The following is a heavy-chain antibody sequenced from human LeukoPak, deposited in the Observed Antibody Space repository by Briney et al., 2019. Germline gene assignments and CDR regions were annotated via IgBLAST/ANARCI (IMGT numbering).Heavy chain of an antibody. J-gene: IGHJ4*02. D-gene: IGHD3-9*01. CDR3: ARDSDILTGYYFVY. V-gene: IGHV3-30*04. Sequence: GGSLRLSCAASGFTFSSYAMHGVRQAPGKGVEGVAVISYDGSNKYYADSVKGRFTISRGNSKNTLYLQMNSLRAEDTAVYYCARDSDILTGYYFVYWGQGTLVTVSS. CDR2: ISYDGSNK. CDR1: GFTFSSYA.